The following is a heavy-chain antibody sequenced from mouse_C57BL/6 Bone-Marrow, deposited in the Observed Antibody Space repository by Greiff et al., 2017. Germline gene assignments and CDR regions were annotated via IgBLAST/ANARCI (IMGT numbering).Heavy chain of an antibody. CDR3: AREGSIGYYYGSS. D-gene: IGHD1-1*01. J-gene: IGHJ3*01. V-gene: IGHV1-69*01. CDR1: GYTFTSYW. Sequence: QVQLQQPGAELVMPGASVKLSCKASGYTFTSYWMHWVKQRPGQGLEWIGEIDPSDSYTNYNQKFKGKSTLTVDKSSSTAYMQLSSLTSEDSAVDYCAREGSIGYYYGSSWGQGTLVTVSA. CDR2: IDPSDSYT.